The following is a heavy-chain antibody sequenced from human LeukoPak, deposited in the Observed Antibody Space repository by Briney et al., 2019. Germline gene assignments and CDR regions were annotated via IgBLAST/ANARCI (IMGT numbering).Heavy chain of an antibody. CDR2: INSDESNT. CDR3: GRGGNGIDV. J-gene: IGHJ3*01. CDR1: GFTFSHYL. V-gene: IGHV3-74*01. Sequence: GGSLRLSCAASGFTFSHYLMHWVRQAPGKGLVWVSRINSDESNTNSYADSVKGRFIISRDNAKNTLYLQMNSLRAEDTAVYFCGRGGNGIDVWGQGTTVIVSS. D-gene: IGHD2-8*01.